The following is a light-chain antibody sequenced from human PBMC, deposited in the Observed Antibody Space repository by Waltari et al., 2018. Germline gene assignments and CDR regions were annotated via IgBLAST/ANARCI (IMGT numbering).Light chain of an antibody. CDR2: DFN. CDR3: CSYAGSYTFV. Sequence: QSALTQPRSVSGSPGQSVTISCTATSSDVGRFDYVSWLQQYPGKAPKLMIADFNKRPSGVPQRFSGSTSGNTASPTISALQAEDEADYYCCSYAGSYTFVFGTGTKVTVV. V-gene: IGLV2-11*01. CDR1: SSDVGRFDY. J-gene: IGLJ1*01.